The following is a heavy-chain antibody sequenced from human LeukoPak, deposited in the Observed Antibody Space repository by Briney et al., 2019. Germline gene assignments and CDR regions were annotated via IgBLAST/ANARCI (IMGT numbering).Heavy chain of an antibody. V-gene: IGHV3-21*01. CDR2: ISSSSSYI. CDR3: ASIMRDYYDSSGTLFDY. Sequence: PGGSLRLSCAASGFTFSSYSMNWVRQAPGKGPEWVSSISSSSSYIYYADSVKGRFTISRDNAKNSLYLQMNSLRAEDTAVYYCASIMRDYYDSSGTLFDYWGQGTLVTVSS. CDR1: GFTFSSYS. D-gene: IGHD3-22*01. J-gene: IGHJ4*02.